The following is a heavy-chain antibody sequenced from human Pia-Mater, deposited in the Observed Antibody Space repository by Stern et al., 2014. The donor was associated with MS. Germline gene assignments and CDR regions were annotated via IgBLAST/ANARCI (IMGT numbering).Heavy chain of an antibody. CDR1: GYTFTSYA. V-gene: IGHV1-3*01. CDR2: INGGNGNT. J-gene: IGHJ4*02. Sequence: QVQLVQSGAEVTKPGASVKVSCQASGYTFTSYAIHWVRQAPGQRPEWMGWINGGNGNTAYSQKFQERVIITRDTSATTVSMELASLTFEDTAMYFCARDPFNYWGQGTLVTVSS. CDR3: ARDPFNY.